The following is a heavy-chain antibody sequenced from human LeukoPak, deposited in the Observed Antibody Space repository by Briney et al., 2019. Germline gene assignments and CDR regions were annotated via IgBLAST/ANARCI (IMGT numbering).Heavy chain of an antibody. V-gene: IGHV3-7*01. CDR3: ARPVRFLEWLFPSDAFDI. Sequence: GGSLRLSCAASGFTFDDYAMHWVRQVPGKGLEWVANIKQDGSEKYYVDSVKGRFTISRDNAKNSLYLQMNSLRAEDTAVYYCARPVRFLEWLFPSDAFDIWGQGTMVTVSS. J-gene: IGHJ3*02. D-gene: IGHD3-3*01. CDR2: IKQDGSEK. CDR1: GFTFDDYA.